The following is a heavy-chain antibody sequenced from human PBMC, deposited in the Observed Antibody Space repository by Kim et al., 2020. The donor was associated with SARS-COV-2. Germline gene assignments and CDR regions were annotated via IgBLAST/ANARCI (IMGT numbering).Heavy chain of an antibody. V-gene: IGHV1-2*02. Sequence: SGGTNYAKKFQGRVTMTRDTSISTAYMELSRLRSDETAVYYCARHTDFDYWGQGTLVTVSS. CDR2: SGGT. J-gene: IGHJ4*02. D-gene: IGHD2-2*02. CDR3: ARHTDFDY.